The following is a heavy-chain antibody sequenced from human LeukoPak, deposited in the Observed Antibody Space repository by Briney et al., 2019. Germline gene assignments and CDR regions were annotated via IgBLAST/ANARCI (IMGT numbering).Heavy chain of an antibody. CDR2: LKKDGSEL. J-gene: IGHJ6*04. Sequence: GGSLRLSCVASGFTYSAFWVIYARRPPGDGLEDGANLKKDGSELEYVDYVKGRFSIFRDNEKDSVYLQINSLRAEDTAVYYCATFAGVVPGGLLLWGKGTTVIVSS. CDR3: ATFAGVVPGGLLL. D-gene: IGHD2-2*01. CDR1: GFTYSAFW. V-gene: IGHV3-7*01.